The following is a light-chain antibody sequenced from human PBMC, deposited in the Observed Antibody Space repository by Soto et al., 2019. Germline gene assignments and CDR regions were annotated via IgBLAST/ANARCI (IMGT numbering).Light chain of an antibody. CDR3: NSFTTSTTPYV. Sequence: QSALTQPASVSGSPGQSITLSCTGTSSDIGDYNSVSWYQQHPGKAPKLIIYEVSHRPSGVSNRFSGSKSGNTASLTISGLQADDEADYYCNSFTTSTTPYVFGPGTKLTVL. J-gene: IGLJ1*01. CDR1: SSDIGDYNS. V-gene: IGLV2-14*03. CDR2: EVS.